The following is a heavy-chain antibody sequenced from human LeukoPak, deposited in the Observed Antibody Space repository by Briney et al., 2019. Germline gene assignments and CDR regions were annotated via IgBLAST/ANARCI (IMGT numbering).Heavy chain of an antibody. D-gene: IGHD3-10*01. J-gene: IGHJ4*02. V-gene: IGHV3-48*02. Sequence: GGSLRLSCAASGFTFSSYSMNWVRQAPGKGLEWVSYISSSSSSRYYADSVTGRFTISRDNAKNSLYLQMNSLRDEDTAVYFCASTSMVRGVILNLFDYWGQGTLVTVYS. CDR1: GFTFSSYS. CDR3: ASTSMVRGVILNLFDY. CDR2: ISSSSSSR.